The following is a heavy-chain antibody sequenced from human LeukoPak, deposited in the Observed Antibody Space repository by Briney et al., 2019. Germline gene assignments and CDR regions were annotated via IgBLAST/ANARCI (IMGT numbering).Heavy chain of an antibody. CDR1: GGSISSSSYY. Sequence: PSETLSLTCTVSGGSISSSSYYWGWIRQPPGKGLEWIGSIYYSGSTYYNPSLKSRVTISVDTSKNQFSLKLSSATAADTAVYFCARRDNYGGNPVLDYWGQGKLVTVSS. CDR2: IYYSGST. CDR3: ARRDNYGGNPVLDY. V-gene: IGHV4-39*01. J-gene: IGHJ4*02. D-gene: IGHD2-21*01.